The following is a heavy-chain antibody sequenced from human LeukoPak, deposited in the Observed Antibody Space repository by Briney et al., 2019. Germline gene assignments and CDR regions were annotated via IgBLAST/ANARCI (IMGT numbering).Heavy chain of an antibody. V-gene: IGHV3-30*01. CDR2: ISYDGSNK. CDR3: ARDSEIFGVVIRAVGFDY. CDR1: GFTFSSYA. D-gene: IGHD3-3*01. Sequence: GGSLRLSCAASGFTFSSYAMHWVRQAPGKGLEWVAVISYDGSNKYYADSVKGRFTISRDNSKNTLYLQMNSLRAEDTAVYYCARDSEIFGVVIRAVGFDYWGQGTLVTVSS. J-gene: IGHJ4*02.